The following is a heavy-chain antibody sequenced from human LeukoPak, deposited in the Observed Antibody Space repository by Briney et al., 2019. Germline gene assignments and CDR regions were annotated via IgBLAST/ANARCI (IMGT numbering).Heavy chain of an antibody. CDR3: AKLRTGYSSSWPDY. CDR2: ISGSGGST. J-gene: IGHJ4*02. Sequence: PGGSLRLSCAASGFTFSSYAMSWVRQAPGKGLEWVSAISGSGGSTYYADSVKGRFTISRDNSKNTLYLQMNSLRAEDTAVYYCAKLRTGYSSSWPDYWGQGTLVTVSS. CDR1: GFTFSSYA. V-gene: IGHV3-23*01. D-gene: IGHD6-13*01.